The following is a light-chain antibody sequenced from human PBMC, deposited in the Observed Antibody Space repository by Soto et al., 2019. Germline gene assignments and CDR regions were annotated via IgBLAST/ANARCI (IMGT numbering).Light chain of an antibody. CDR3: SSYTSSSTPV. Sequence: XSVLTQPASVSGSPGQSITISCTGTSSDVGGYNYVSWYQQHPGKAPKLMIYDVSNRPSGVSNRFSGSKSGNTASLTISGLQAEDEADYYCSSYTSSSTPVFGTGTKVTVL. CDR2: DVS. V-gene: IGLV2-14*01. CDR1: SSDVGGYNY. J-gene: IGLJ1*01.